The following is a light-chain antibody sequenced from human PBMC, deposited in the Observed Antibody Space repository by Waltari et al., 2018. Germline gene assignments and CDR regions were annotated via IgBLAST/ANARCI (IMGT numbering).Light chain of an antibody. J-gene: IGLJ3*02. CDR2: DDN. V-gene: IGLV3-21*02. Sequence: SYVLTQPHSVSVAPGQSARPTCGGSTIGSTRVHGYRQKSGQAPLLAVYDDNDRPSGTPERFAGSNSGNTATLTISRVAAGDEADYYCHLWDSSTDHWVFGGGTRLTVL. CDR3: HLWDSSTDHWV. CDR1: TIGSTR.